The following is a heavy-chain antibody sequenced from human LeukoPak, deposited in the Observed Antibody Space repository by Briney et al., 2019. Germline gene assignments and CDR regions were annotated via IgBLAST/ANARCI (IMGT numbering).Heavy chain of an antibody. CDR2: INPNSGYT. J-gene: IGHJ4*02. Sequence: GASVKVSCKASGHTFTGSYIHWVRQAPGQGLEWMGWINPNSGYTDSAQSFQGRVTLTRDTSISTAHMELSSLRSDDTAVYYCARAVTLTDIDYWGQGTLVTVSS. CDR3: ARAVTLTDIDY. D-gene: IGHD4-11*01. V-gene: IGHV1-2*02. CDR1: GHTFTGSY.